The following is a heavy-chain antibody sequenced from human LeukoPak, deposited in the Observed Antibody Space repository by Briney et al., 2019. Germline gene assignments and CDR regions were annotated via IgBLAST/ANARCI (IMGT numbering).Heavy chain of an antibody. J-gene: IGHJ4*02. CDR1: GGSFSGYY. CDR3: ASVVVAATLFDY. D-gene: IGHD2-15*01. CDR2: INHSGST. V-gene: IGHV4-34*01. Sequence: SGTLSLTCAVYGGSFSGYYWSWIRQPPGKGLEWIGEINHSGSTNYKPSLKSRVTISVDTSKNQFSLKLSSVTAADTAVYYCASVVVAATLFDYWGQGALVTVSS.